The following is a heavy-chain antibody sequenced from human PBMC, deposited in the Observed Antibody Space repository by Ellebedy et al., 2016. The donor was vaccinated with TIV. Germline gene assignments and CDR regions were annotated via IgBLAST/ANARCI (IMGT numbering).Heavy chain of an antibody. D-gene: IGHD3-9*01. CDR2: IWYDGFNK. CDR3: AREQSPYYEILTGSFDY. CDR1: GFSFSTYG. J-gene: IGHJ4*02. V-gene: IGHV3-33*01. Sequence: GESLKISCAASGFSFSTYGMHWVRQAPGQGLEWVAVIWYDGFNKDYADSVKGRVTISRDNSKSTLYLEMKSLRVEDTAVYYCAREQSPYYEILTGSFDYWGQGALVTVSS.